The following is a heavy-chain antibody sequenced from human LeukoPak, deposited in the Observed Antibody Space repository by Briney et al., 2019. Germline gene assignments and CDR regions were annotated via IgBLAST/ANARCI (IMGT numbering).Heavy chain of an antibody. Sequence: ASVKVSCKASGYTFTSDDISWVRQAPGQGLEWMGWISAYNGNTNYAQKLQGRVTMTTDTSTSTAYMELRSLRSDDTAVYYCARDAYNWNDAGSFDYWGQGTLVTVSS. D-gene: IGHD1-1*01. CDR1: GYTFTSDD. J-gene: IGHJ4*02. CDR3: ARDAYNWNDAGSFDY. CDR2: ISAYNGNT. V-gene: IGHV1-18*01.